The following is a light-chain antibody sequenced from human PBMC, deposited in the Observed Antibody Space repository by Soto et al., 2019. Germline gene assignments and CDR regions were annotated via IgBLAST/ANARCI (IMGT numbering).Light chain of an antibody. J-gene: IGKJ1*01. CDR3: QQSDSSRTWP. V-gene: IGKV3-20*01. CDR2: GAS. CDR1: QSVINTY. Sequence: EIVLTQSPGTLSLSPGERATLSCRSSQSVINTYLAWYQQKPGQAPRLLMYGASSRATGIPDRFSGSGSGTDFTLTIRRLGPEDFEGYYVQQSDSSRTWPFGQGTKVEIK.